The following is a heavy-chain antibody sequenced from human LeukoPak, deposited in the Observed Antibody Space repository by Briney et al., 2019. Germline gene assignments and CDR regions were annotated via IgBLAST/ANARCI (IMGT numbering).Heavy chain of an antibody. CDR3: GRVPYPVPAATLLSPHFDY. V-gene: IGHV3-30*09. D-gene: IGHD2-2*01. CDR1: GFAFSSYA. CDR2: ISYDGSNK. Sequence: PGGSLRLSCAASGFAFSSYAMHWVRQAPGKGLEWVAVISYDGSNKNYADSVKGRFAISRDNSKNTLYLQMNSLRAEDTAVYFCGRVPYPVPAATLLSPHFDYWGQGTLVTVSS. J-gene: IGHJ4*02.